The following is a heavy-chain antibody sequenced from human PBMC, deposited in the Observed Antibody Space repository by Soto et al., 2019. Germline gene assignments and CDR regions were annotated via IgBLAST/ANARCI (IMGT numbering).Heavy chain of an antibody. J-gene: IGHJ4*02. V-gene: IGHV3-23*01. D-gene: IGHD3-22*01. CDR1: GFTFSSYA. Sequence: GSLRLSCAASGFTFSSYAMSWVRQAPGKGLEWVSAISGSGGSTYYADSVKGRFTISRDNSKNTLYLQMNSLRAEDTAVYYCAKVGESDDSSALGWPILDYWGQGTLVTVSS. CDR3: AKVGESDDSSALGWPILDY. CDR2: ISGSGGST.